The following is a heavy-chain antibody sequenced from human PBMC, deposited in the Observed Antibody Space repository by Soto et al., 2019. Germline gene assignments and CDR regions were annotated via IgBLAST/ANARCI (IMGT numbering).Heavy chain of an antibody. V-gene: IGHV3-48*02. CDR3: ARDGGGNYYEVDY. CDR1: GFTFSSYS. J-gene: IGHJ4*02. D-gene: IGHD1-26*01. Sequence: EVQLVESGGGLVQPGGSLRLSCAASGFTFSSYSMNWVRQAPGKGLEWVSYISTTSSAIYYADSVKGRFTISRDNAKNSLLLQMNSLRDEDTAVYFCARDGGGNYYEVDYWGQGTLVTVSS. CDR2: ISTTSSAI.